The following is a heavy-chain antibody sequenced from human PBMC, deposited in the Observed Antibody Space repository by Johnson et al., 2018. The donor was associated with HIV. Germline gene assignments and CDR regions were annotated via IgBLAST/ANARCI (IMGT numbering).Heavy chain of an antibody. CDR2: ISWNSGSI. D-gene: IGHD3-22*01. Sequence: VQLVESGGGLVKPGGSLRLSCAASGFTFSDVWMTWVRQAPGRGLEWVSGISWNSGSIGYADSVKGRFTISRDNAKNSLYLQMNSLRAEDTALYYCAKDTGAYYYDSSGYWDAFDIWGQGTMVTVSS. J-gene: IGHJ3*02. CDR3: AKDTGAYYYDSSGYWDAFDI. CDR1: GFTFSDVW. V-gene: IGHV3-9*01.